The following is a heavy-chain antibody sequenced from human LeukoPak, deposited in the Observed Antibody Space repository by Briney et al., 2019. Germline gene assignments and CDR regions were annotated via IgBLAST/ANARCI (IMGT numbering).Heavy chain of an antibody. Sequence: GGSLRLSCVASGFSFGRYSINWVRQAPGKGLEWVSSVSSTSNHIYYADPVKGRFTISRDNAKNSLYLQMNSLRADDTALYYCATRVTADSYVASDIWGQGTFVTVSS. V-gene: IGHV3-21*01. CDR3: ATRVTADSYVASDI. J-gene: IGHJ3*02. CDR2: VSSTSNHI. D-gene: IGHD2-21*01. CDR1: GFSFGRYS.